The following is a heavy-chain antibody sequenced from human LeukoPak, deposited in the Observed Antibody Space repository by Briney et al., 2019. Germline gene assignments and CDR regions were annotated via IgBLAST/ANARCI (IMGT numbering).Heavy chain of an antibody. CDR2: IYPGDSDT. V-gene: IGHV5-51*01. Sequence: GESLKISCKGSGYSFTSYWIGWVRQMPGKGLEWMGIIYPGDSDTRYSPSFQGQVTISADKSISTAYLQWSSLKASDTAMYYCARQTGIAAAGKNYYYYMGVWGKGTTVTVSS. CDR3: ARQTGIAAAGKNYYYYMGV. J-gene: IGHJ6*03. CDR1: GYSFTSYW. D-gene: IGHD6-13*01.